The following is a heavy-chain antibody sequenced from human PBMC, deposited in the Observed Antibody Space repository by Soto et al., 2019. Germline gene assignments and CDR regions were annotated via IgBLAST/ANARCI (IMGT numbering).Heavy chain of an antibody. CDR3: ARGPSNWYGYDS. V-gene: IGHV3-74*01. Sequence: GGSLRLSCAASGFTFTSYLMHWVRQAPGEGLVWVSRVNSDGSSTTYADSVKGRFTISRDNAKSTLYLQMDSLRADDTAVYYCARGPSNWYGYDSWGQGTLVTVSS. CDR2: VNSDGSST. D-gene: IGHD1-20*01. CDR1: GFTFTSYL. J-gene: IGHJ4*02.